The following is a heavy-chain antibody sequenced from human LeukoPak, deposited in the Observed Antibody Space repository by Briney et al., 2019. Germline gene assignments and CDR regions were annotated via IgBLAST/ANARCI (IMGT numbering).Heavy chain of an antibody. CDR3: ARSTFPEEHYYYGMDV. J-gene: IGHJ6*04. CDR1: GGTFSSYA. V-gene: IGHV1-69*13. CDR2: IIPIFGTA. D-gene: IGHD1-26*01. Sequence: SVKLSCKASGGTFSSYAISWERQAPGQGLEWTGGIIPIFGTANYAQKFQGRVTITADESTSTAYMELSSLRSEDTAVYYCARSTFPEEHYYYGMDVWGKGTTVTVSS.